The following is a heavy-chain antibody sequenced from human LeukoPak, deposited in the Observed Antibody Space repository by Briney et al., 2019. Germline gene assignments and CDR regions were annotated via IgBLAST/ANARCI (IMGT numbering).Heavy chain of an antibody. CDR2: IYPGDSDT. Sequence: GEPLKISCKGSGYRFTSYWIGWVRQMPGKGLEWMGIIYPGDSDTRYSPSFRGQVTISADKSTSTAYLQWRSLWASDTAMYYCARGAIPAAVTGGADFDYWGQGTLVTVSS. D-gene: IGHD6-13*01. CDR3: ARGAIPAAVTGGADFDY. V-gene: IGHV5-51*01. CDR1: GYRFTSYW. J-gene: IGHJ4*02.